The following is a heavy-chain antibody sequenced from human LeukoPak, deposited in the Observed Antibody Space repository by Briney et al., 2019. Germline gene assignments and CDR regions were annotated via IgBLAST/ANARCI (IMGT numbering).Heavy chain of an antibody. CDR3: TTAYDTSGFAPFDS. V-gene: IGHV1-24*01. CDR1: GYTLTELS. J-gene: IGHJ3*02. Sequence: ASVKVSCKVSGYTLTELSMHWVRQAPGKGLEWMGGFGPNDGETVYAQKFQGRVTMTEDTSTDTAYMDLRSLRFEGTAVYYCTTAYDTSGFAPFDSWGQGTLVTVSS. CDR2: FGPNDGET. D-gene: IGHD3-22*01.